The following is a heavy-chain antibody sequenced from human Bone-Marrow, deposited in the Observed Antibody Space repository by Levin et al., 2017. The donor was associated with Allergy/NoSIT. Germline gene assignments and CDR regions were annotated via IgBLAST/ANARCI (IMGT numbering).Heavy chain of an antibody. V-gene: IGHV3-23*01. CDR1: GFTFSNYA. Sequence: GESLKISCAASGFTFSNYAMSWVRQAPGKGLEWVSAISGSGGTIHYADSVRGRFTISRDNSKNTLYLQMNSLRAEDTAIYYCARGIIGDVRVAHKEAFDIWGQGTMVSVSS. J-gene: IGHJ3*02. CDR2: ISGSGGTI. CDR3: ARGIIGDVRVAHKEAFDI. D-gene: IGHD2-8*02.